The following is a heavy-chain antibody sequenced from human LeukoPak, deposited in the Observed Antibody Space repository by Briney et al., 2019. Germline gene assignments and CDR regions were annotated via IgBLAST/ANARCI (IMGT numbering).Heavy chain of an antibody. CDR3: ARDDIPYGSGSYGY. V-gene: IGHV1-2*06. Sequence: ASVEVSCKASGYTFTGYYMHWVRQAPGQGLEWMGRINPNSGGTNYAQKFQGRVTMTRDTSISTAYMELSRLRSDDTAVYYCARDDIPYGSGSYGYRGQGTLVTVSS. CDR2: INPNSGGT. D-gene: IGHD3-10*01. J-gene: IGHJ4*02. CDR1: GYTFTGYY.